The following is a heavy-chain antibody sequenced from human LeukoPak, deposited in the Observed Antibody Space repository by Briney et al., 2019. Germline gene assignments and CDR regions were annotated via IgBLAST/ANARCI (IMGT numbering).Heavy chain of an antibody. CDR2: ISRDSGIK. J-gene: IGHJ3*02. CDR1: GFIISGDS. D-gene: IGHD1-26*01. Sequence: GGSLRLSCAASGFIISGDSMNWVRQAPGKGLEWIAYISRDSGIKYYADSVRGRFTISRDNAKNSLYLQMNSLRAEDTAVYYCARVRGGQWELLQGEAAFDIWGQGTMVTVSS. CDR3: ARVRGGQWELLQGEAAFDI. V-gene: IGHV3-48*01.